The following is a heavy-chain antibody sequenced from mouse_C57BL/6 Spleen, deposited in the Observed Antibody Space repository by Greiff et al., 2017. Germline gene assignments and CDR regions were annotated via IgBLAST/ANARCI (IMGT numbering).Heavy chain of an antibody. CDR3: ARHYYGSSPDV. CDR2: IDPSDSYT. J-gene: IGHJ1*03. CDR1: GYTFTSYW. D-gene: IGHD1-1*01. V-gene: IGHV1-50*01. Sequence: QVQLQQPGAELVKPGASVKLSCKASGYTFTSYWMQWVKQRPGQGLEWIGEIDPSDSYTNYSQKFKGKATLTVDTSSSTAYMQLSSLTSEDSAVYYGARHYYGSSPDVWGTGTTVTVSS.